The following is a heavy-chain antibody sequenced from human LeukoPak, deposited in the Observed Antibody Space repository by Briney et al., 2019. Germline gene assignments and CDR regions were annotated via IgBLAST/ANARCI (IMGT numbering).Heavy chain of an antibody. V-gene: IGHV4-59*01. CDR2: IYYSGST. D-gene: IGHD6-19*01. Sequence: PSETLSLTCTVSGGSISSYYWSWIRQPPGKGVEWVGYIYYSGSTNYNPSLKSRVTISVDTSKNQFPLKLSSVTAADTAVYYCARRNKFSSGWFVIDYWGQGTLVTVSS. CDR3: ARRNKFSSGWFVIDY. J-gene: IGHJ4*02. CDR1: GGSISSYY.